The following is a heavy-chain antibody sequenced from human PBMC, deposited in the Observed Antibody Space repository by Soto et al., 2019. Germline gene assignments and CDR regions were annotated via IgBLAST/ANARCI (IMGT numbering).Heavy chain of an antibody. Sequence: QVQLVESGGGVVQPGRSLRLSCAASGFTFSSYGMHWVRQAPGKGLEWVAVIWYDGSNKYYADSVKGRFTISRDNSKNPLYLQMNRLRSEDTAVYYCARDGRSGYDHRPAFDIWGQGTMVTVSS. CDR1: GFTFSSYG. V-gene: IGHV3-33*01. J-gene: IGHJ3*02. D-gene: IGHD3-22*01. CDR2: IWYDGSNK. CDR3: ARDGRSGYDHRPAFDI.